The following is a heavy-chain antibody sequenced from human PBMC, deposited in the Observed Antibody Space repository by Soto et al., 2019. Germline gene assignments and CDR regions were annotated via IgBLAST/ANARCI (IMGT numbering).Heavy chain of an antibody. CDR3: AHRRDSSGWYAFDI. CDR2: IYWDDDK. D-gene: IGHD6-19*01. V-gene: IGHV2-5*02. Sequence: QITLKESGPTLAKPTQTLTLTCTFSGFSLSTSGVGVGWIRQPPGKALAWLALIYWDDDKRYSPSLKSRLTITKDPSKNQVGLTMTNMDPVDTATYYCAHRRDSSGWYAFDIGGQGTMVTVSS. CDR1: GFSLSTSGVG. J-gene: IGHJ3*02.